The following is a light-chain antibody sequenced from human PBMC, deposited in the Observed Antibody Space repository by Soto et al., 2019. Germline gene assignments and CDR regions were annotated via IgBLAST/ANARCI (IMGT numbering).Light chain of an antibody. CDR3: QHYNNWPFT. J-gene: IGKJ2*01. Sequence: EIVLTQSPDTLSLSPGERATLSCRASQSVSSSYLAWYQQKPGQAPRLLTYGASSRATGIPDRFSGSGSGTEFTLTISSLQSEDFAVYYCQHYNNWPFTFGQGTRWIS. CDR1: QSVSSSY. V-gene: IGKV3-20*01. CDR2: GAS.